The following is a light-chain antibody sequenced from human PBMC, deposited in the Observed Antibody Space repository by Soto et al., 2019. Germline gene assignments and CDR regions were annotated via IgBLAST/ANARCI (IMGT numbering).Light chain of an antibody. CDR1: QSVYSY. CDR2: DAS. CDR3: QQRSNWPLT. J-gene: IGKJ4*01. V-gene: IGKV3-11*01. Sequence: EIVLTQSPATLSLSPGERATLSCRASQSVYSYLAWYQQKPDQAPRLLIYDASNRATGIPARFRGSGSGTDFTLTISSLEPEDFAVYYCQQRSNWPLTFGGGTKVEIK.